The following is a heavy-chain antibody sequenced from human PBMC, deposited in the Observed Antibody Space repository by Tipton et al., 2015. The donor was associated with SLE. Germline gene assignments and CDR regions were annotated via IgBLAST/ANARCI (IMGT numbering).Heavy chain of an antibody. CDR1: GGSFSGYY. D-gene: IGHD3-10*01. Sequence: LRLSCAVYGGSFSGYYWSWIRQPPGKGLEWIGEINHSGSTNYNPSLKSRVTISVDTSKNQFSLKLSSVTAADTAVYYCASYRLLWPWYFDLWGRGTLVTVSS. CDR2: INHSGST. V-gene: IGHV4-34*01. CDR3: ASYRLLWPWYFDL. J-gene: IGHJ2*01.